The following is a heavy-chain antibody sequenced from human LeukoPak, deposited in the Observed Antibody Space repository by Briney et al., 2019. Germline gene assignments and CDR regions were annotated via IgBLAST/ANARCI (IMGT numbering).Heavy chain of an antibody. Sequence: GASVKVSCKASGYTFTSYDINWVRQATGQGLEWMGWMNPNSGNTGYAQKFQGRVTMTRNTSISTAYMELSSLRSEDTAVHYCARPNWNEAGHYYHYYMDVWGKGTTVTVSS. CDR2: MNPNSGNT. CDR1: GYTFTSYD. J-gene: IGHJ6*03. V-gene: IGHV1-8*01. CDR3: ARPNWNEAGHYYHYYMDV. D-gene: IGHD1-1*01.